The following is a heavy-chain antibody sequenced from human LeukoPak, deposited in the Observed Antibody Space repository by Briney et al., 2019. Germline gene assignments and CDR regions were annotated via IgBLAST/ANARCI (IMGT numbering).Heavy chain of an antibody. CDR3: AKGGIQLWSPGAY. CDR1: GFTFTSYA. D-gene: IGHD5-18*01. J-gene: IGHJ4*02. V-gene: IGHV3-23*01. CDR2: ISDISDTT. Sequence: RGSPRLSCAASGFTFTSYAMSWVRQAPGKGLEWVSVISDISDTTFYAHSAKGRFTISRDNSKNTLYLQMNSLRAEDTAVYYCAKGGIQLWSPGAYWGRGTLVTVSS.